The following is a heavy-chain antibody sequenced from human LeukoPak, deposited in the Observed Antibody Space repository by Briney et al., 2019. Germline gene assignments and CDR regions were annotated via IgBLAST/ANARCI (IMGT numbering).Heavy chain of an antibody. CDR3: ATHRPEGPYYYDSAY. J-gene: IGHJ4*02. Sequence: SETLSLTCTVSGGSISSSSYYWGWIRQPPGKGLEWIGSIYYSGSTYYNPSLKSRVTISVDTSKNQFSLKLSSVTAADTAVYYCATHRPEGPYYYDSAYWGQGTLVTVSS. V-gene: IGHV4-39*07. CDR2: IYYSGST. D-gene: IGHD3-10*01. CDR1: GGSISSSSYY.